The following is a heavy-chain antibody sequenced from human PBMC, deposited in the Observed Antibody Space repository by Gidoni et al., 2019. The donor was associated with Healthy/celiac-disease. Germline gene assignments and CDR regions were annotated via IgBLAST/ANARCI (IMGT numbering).Heavy chain of an antibody. D-gene: IGHD3-22*01. Sequence: VQLQESGPGLVKPSETLSLTCTAAGGSISSYYWSWIRQPPGKGLEWIGYIYYSGSTNYNPSLKSRVTISVDTSKNQFSLKLSSVTAADTAVYYCAGNPPPPYYYDSSGHFDYWGQGTLVTVSS. CDR3: AGNPPPPYYYDSSGHFDY. CDR1: GGSISSYY. V-gene: IGHV4-59*01. CDR2: IYYSGST. J-gene: IGHJ4*02.